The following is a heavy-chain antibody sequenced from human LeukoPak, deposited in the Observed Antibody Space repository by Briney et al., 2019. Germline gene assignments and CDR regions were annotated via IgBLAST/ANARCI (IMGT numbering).Heavy chain of an antibody. CDR1: GGSISSRSYY. Sequence: PSETLSLTCNVSGGSISSRSYYWGWIRQPPGKGLEWIGTIYYSGSTYYNPSLKSRVTISVDTSKNQFSLKLSSVIAADTAVYYCARHGGYDRSGYWFDPWGQGTLVTVSS. V-gene: IGHV4-39*01. CDR2: IYYSGST. CDR3: ARHGGYDRSGYWFDP. J-gene: IGHJ5*02. D-gene: IGHD3-22*01.